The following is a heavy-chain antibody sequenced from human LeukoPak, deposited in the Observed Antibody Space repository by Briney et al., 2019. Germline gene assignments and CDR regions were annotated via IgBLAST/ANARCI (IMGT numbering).Heavy chain of an antibody. CDR2: IYPGDSDT. CDR1: GYTFNNNW. D-gene: IGHD2-2*02. Sequence: PGESLKISCKGSGYTFNNNWIGWVRRMPGKGLEWLGIIYPGDSDTRYSPSFQGQVTISADKSSSTAYLQWRSLKASDTAMYYCAGHSFDTVDAFDVWGQGTIVIVSA. V-gene: IGHV5-51*01. CDR3: AGHSFDTVDAFDV. J-gene: IGHJ3*01.